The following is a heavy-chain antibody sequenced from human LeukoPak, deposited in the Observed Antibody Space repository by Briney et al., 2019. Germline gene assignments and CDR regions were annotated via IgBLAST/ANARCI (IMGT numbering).Heavy chain of an antibody. CDR3: AKGPRRVSPAAY. Sequence: TGGSLRLSCAASNFAFNNYAMTWVRQAPGKGLEWVSSISFSGDNTYYADSVKGRFTISRDNSKNTLYLQMNSLRAEDTAVYYCAKGPRRVSPAAYWGQGTLVTVSS. J-gene: IGHJ4*02. CDR1: NFAFNNYA. CDR2: ISFSGDNT. D-gene: IGHD1-14*01. V-gene: IGHV3-23*01.